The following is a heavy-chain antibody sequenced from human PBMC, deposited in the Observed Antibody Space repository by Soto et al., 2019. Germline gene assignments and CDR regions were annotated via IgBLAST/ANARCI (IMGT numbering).Heavy chain of an antibody. CDR3: SRQVGYDDYYGMDV. CDR2: ISYDGSNK. J-gene: IGHJ6*02. Sequence: QVQLVESGGGVVQPGRSLRLSCAASGFTFSSYAMHWVRQAPGKGLEWVAVISYDGSNKYYADSVKGRFTITRDNSKNTLYLQMNSLRAEDTAVYYCSRQVGYDDYYGMDVWGQGTTVTVSS. V-gene: IGHV3-30-3*01. D-gene: IGHD5-12*01. CDR1: GFTFSSYA.